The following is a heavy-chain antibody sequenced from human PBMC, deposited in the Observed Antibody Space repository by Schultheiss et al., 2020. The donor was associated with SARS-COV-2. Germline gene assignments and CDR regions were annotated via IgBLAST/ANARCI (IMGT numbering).Heavy chain of an antibody. J-gene: IGHJ6*03. D-gene: IGHD2-2*01. CDR2: IYYSGST. V-gene: IGHV4-59*01. CDR3: ARLYFYCSSTSCYFYMDV. Sequence: SETLSLTCTVSGGSISSYYWSWIRQPPGKGLEWIGYIYYSGSTNYNPSLKSRVTISVDTSQNQFSLQLNSVTAADTAVYYCARLYFYCSSTSCYFYMDVWGKGTTVTVSS. CDR1: GGSISSYY.